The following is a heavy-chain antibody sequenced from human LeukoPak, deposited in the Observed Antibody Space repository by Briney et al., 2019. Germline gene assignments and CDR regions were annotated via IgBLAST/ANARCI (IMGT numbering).Heavy chain of an antibody. Sequence: GGSLRLSCAASGFTFDDYAMHWVRQAPGKGLEWVSLISWDGGSTYYADSVKGRFTISRDKSKNMVYLQMNGLRPEDTAVYYCASDPGRGSYYLLLFKSWGQGTLVTVSS. CDR2: ISWDGGST. CDR1: GFTFDDYA. CDR3: ASDPGRGSYYLLLFKS. J-gene: IGHJ5*02. V-gene: IGHV3-43D*03. D-gene: IGHD3-10*01.